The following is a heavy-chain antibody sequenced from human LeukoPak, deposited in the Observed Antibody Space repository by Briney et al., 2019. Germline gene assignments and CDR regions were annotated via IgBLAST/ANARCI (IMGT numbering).Heavy chain of an antibody. V-gene: IGHV3-30*04. CDR2: IPYDGSNK. CDR3: ARVMCGGDCYLYYYMDV. D-gene: IGHD2-21*02. Sequence: GRSLRLSCAASGFTFSSYAMHWVRQAPGKGLEWVAVIPYDGSNKYYADSVKGRFTISRDNSKNTLYLQMNSLRAEDTAVYYCARVMCGGDCYLYYYMDVWGKGPRSPSP. CDR1: GFTFSSYA. J-gene: IGHJ6*03.